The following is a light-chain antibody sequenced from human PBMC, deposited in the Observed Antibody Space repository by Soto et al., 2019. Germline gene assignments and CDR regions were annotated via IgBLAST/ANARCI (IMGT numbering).Light chain of an antibody. Sequence: DIQMTQSPSSLSASVGDIVTINFRASQSISSYLNWYQQKPGKAPKLLIYAASSLQSGVPSRFSGSGSGTEFTLTISSLQPDDFATYYCQQYNSYSITFGQGTRLEIK. CDR2: AAS. J-gene: IGKJ5*01. V-gene: IGKV1-39*01. CDR1: QSISSY. CDR3: QQYNSYSIT.